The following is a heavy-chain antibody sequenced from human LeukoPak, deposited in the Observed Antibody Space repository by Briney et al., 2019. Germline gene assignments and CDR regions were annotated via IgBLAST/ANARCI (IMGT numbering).Heavy chain of an antibody. V-gene: IGHV4-4*02. CDR2: IYYSGST. Sequence: PSETLSLTCAVSGGSISSNNWWGWVRPPPGKGLEWIGNIYYSGSTNYNPSLKSRVTISLDTSKNQFSLKLSSVTAADTAVYYCARVEYSSSWDNWFDPWGQGTLVTVSS. J-gene: IGHJ5*02. CDR1: GGSISSNNW. D-gene: IGHD6-13*01. CDR3: ARVEYSSSWDNWFDP.